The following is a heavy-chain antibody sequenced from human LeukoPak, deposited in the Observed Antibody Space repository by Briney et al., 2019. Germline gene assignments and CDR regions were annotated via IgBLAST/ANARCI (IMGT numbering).Heavy chain of an antibody. Sequence: GGSLRLSCAASGFTFSSNAMCWVRQAPGKGLEWVSLISGTGGTTYYADSVKGRFTISRDNAKNSLYLQMNSLRAEDTAVYYCARYYDSSGYDRFFDYWGQGTLVTVSS. V-gene: IGHV3-23*01. CDR1: GFTFSSNA. J-gene: IGHJ4*02. CDR2: ISGTGGTT. CDR3: ARYYDSSGYDRFFDY. D-gene: IGHD3-22*01.